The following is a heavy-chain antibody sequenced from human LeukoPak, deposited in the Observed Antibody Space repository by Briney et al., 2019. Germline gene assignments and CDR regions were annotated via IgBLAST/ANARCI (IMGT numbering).Heavy chain of an antibody. J-gene: IGHJ5*02. D-gene: IGHD3-22*01. CDR3: ARLVQLWSYYYDRSAPNWFDP. Sequence: GGSLRLSCAASGFTVSSNYMSWVRQAPGKGLEWVSVIYSGGSTYYADSVKGRFTISRDNSKNTLYLQMNSLRAEDTAVYYCARLVQLWSYYYDRSAPNWFDPWGQGTLVTVSS. CDR1: GFTVSSNY. CDR2: IYSGGST. V-gene: IGHV3-53*01.